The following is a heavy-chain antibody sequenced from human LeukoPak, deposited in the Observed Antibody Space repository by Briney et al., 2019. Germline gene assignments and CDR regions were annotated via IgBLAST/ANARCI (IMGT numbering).Heavy chain of an antibody. Sequence: PSETLSLTCTVSGGSISSSSYYWGWIRQPPGKGLEWIGSIYYSGSTYYNPSLKSRVTISVDTSKNQFSLKLSSVTAADTAVYYCARLQGSGDFWSGYYNKGEFDYWGQGTLVTVSS. V-gene: IGHV4-39*01. J-gene: IGHJ4*02. D-gene: IGHD3-3*01. CDR3: ARLQGSGDFWSGYYNKGEFDY. CDR1: GGSISSSSYY. CDR2: IYYSGST.